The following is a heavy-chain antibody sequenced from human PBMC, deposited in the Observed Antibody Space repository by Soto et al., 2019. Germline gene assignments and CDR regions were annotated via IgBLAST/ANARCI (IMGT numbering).Heavy chain of an antibody. D-gene: IGHD2-2*01. CDR3: AKDDYQLPGQVGY. V-gene: IGHV3-9*01. J-gene: IGHJ4*02. CDR2: ISWNSGRI. CDR1: GFTFDDYA. Sequence: GGSLRLSCAASGFTFDDYAMHWVRQPPGKGLEWVSGISWNSGRIVYADSVKGRFTISRDNAKKSLSLQMNSLRAEDTALYYCAKDDYQLPGQVGYWGQGTLVTVSS.